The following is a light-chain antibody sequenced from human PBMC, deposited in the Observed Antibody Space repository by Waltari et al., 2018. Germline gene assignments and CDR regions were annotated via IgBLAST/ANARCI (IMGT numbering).Light chain of an antibody. CDR3: HLWDRSTVV. V-gene: IGLV3-9*01. CDR1: YIGTKS. CDR2: RDT. J-gene: IGLJ2*01. Sequence: SYDLTQALSVSVALGQTAKITCGGSYIGTKSVHCYQQKPGQAPVLVIYRDTKRPSGIPERFSGSNSGDTATLIISRAQAEDEADYYCHLWDRSTVVFGEGTKLTVL.